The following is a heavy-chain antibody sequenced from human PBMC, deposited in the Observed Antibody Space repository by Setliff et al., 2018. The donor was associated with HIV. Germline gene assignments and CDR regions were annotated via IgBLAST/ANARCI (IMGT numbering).Heavy chain of an antibody. D-gene: IGHD3-9*01. CDR2: IYYTGTT. CDR3: ARGGVLRYFDWAY. Sequence: SETLSLTCTVSRGSISRYYWSWIRQPPGKGLEWIGYIYYTGTTKYNPSLKSRVTMSVDTSKNQLSLKLSSLTAADTAVYYCARGGVLRYFDWAYWGQGTLVTVSS. J-gene: IGHJ4*02. V-gene: IGHV4-59*01. CDR1: RGSISRYY.